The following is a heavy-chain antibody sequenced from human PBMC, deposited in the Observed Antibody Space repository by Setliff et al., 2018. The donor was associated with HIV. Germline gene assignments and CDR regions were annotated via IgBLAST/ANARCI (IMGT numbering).Heavy chain of an antibody. D-gene: IGHD6-13*01. Sequence: PGESLKIPCKGSGYMFNNYWIAWVRQVPGKGLEWMGIIDPGDSDTRYTPSYQGRIIMSIDRFRSTAYLQWRSLTPSDSALYYCARQRPPGYSSPYTIEYWGQGTLVTVSS. CDR3: ARQRPPGYSSPYTIEY. CDR2: IDPGDSDT. J-gene: IGHJ4*02. CDR1: GYMFNNYW. V-gene: IGHV5-51*01.